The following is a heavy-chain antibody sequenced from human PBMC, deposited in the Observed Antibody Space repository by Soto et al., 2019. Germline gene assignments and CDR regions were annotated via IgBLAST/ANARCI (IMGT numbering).Heavy chain of an antibody. D-gene: IGHD2-21*01. V-gene: IGHV2-5*02. CDR1: GFSVSADAEG. CDR3: AQSRRRASCRGGYCYHFDS. CDR2: VYWDDDK. J-gene: IGHJ4*02. Sequence: QITLRESGPSLVRPTQTLTLTCSCSGFSVSADAEGVGWFRQPPGKAPEWLAIVYWDDDKRYSPSLKSRLTITKDTSRNHVFLTMTDVDPEDTATYFCAQSRRRASCRGGYCYHFDSWGQGILVTVSS.